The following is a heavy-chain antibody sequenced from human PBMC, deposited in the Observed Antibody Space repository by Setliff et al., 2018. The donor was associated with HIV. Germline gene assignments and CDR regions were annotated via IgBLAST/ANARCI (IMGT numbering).Heavy chain of an antibody. V-gene: IGHV4-39*02. Sequence: SETLSLTCTVSGGSISNSNYFWGWIRQPPGKGLEWIGRIYSSGSTYYQPSLQGRVSMSIDSSKNHFSLSLRYVTAADTAVYYCARSFSGRYFWSGYYTGPDPKGENAFDIWGPGTMVTVSS. D-gene: IGHD3-3*01. CDR3: ARSFSGRYFWSGYYTGPDPKGENAFDI. CDR2: IYSSGST. J-gene: IGHJ3*02. CDR1: GGSISNSNYF.